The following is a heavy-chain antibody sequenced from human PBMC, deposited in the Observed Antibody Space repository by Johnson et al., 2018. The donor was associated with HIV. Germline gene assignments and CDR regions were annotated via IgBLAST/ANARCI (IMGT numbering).Heavy chain of an antibody. CDR2: ISGAGGSR. D-gene: IGHD6-19*01. Sequence: VQLVESGGGLVQPGGSLRLSCAASAFTFSSFAMSWVRQAPGKGLEWVSGISGAGGSRNYADSVKGGFTISRDKSKNKLSLQMDSLRPEATAVYYCARDPAYSSTWEGAFDVWGQGTMVTVSS. J-gene: IGHJ3*01. CDR3: ARDPAYSSTWEGAFDV. V-gene: IGHV3-23*04. CDR1: AFTFSSFA.